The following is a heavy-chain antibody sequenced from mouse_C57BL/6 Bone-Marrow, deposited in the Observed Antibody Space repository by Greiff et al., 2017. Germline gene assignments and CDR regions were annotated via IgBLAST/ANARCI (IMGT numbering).Heavy chain of an antibody. D-gene: IGHD4-1*01. CDR1: GFTFSSYA. Sequence: EVKVVESGEGLVKPGGSLKLSCAASGFTFSSYAMSWVRQTPEKRLEWVAYISSGGDYIYYADTVKGRFTISRDNARNTLYLQMSSLKSEDTAMYYCTRALTLYYFDYWGQGTTLTVSS. CDR3: TRALTLYYFDY. J-gene: IGHJ2*01. CDR2: ISSGGDYI. V-gene: IGHV5-9-1*02.